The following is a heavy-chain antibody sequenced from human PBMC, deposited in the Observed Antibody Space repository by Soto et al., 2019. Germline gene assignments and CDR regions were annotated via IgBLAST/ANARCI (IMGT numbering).Heavy chain of an antibody. CDR3: ARVKYCSSTRCLNPLDY. Sequence: PGGSLRLSCAGSGFPFSSYSMNWVRQAPGGGLEWVSSVTGSSGFIHYADSVKGRFTISRDNARNSLYLQMNTLRAEDTAVYYCARVKYCSSTRCLNPLDYWGQGTLVTVSS. CDR1: GFPFSSYS. J-gene: IGHJ4*02. CDR2: VTGSSGFI. V-gene: IGHV3-21*01. D-gene: IGHD2-2*01.